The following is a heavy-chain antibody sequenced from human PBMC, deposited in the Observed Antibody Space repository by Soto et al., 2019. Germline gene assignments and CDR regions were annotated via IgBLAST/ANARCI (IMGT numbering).Heavy chain of an antibody. CDR2: ISYDGSNK. CDR1: GFTFSSYA. V-gene: IGHV3-30-3*01. D-gene: IGHD5-12*01. CDR3: ARAHHIVATISPFDY. J-gene: IGHJ4*02. Sequence: GGSLRLSCAASGFTFSSYAMHWVRQAPGKGLEWVAVISYDGSNKYYADSVKGRFTISRDNSKNTLYLQMNSLRAEDTAVYYCARAHHIVATISPFDYWGQGTLVTVSS.